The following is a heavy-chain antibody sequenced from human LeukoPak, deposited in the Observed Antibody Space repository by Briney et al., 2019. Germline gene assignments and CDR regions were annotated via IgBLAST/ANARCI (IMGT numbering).Heavy chain of an antibody. Sequence: SETLSLTCTVSGYSISSGYYWGWIRQPPGKGLEWIGSIYHSGSTYYNPSLKSRVTVSVGTSKNQFSLKLSSVIAADTAVYYCARTTEGYCSSASCFGFSYSYYMDVWGKGTTVTISS. CDR1: GYSISSGYY. D-gene: IGHD2-2*01. CDR3: ARTTEGYCSSASCFGFSYSYYMDV. V-gene: IGHV4-38-2*02. J-gene: IGHJ6*03. CDR2: IYHSGST.